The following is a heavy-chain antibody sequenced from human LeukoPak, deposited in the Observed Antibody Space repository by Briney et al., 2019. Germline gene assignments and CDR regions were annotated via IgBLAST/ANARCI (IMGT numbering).Heavy chain of an antibody. Sequence: SETLSLTCTVSSGSISSYYWSWIRQPPGKGLEWIGYIYYTGSTDYNPSLKSRVTISVDTSKNQFSLKLTSVTAADTAVYYCARDSPEYVSGAFSWFDLWGQGTLVTVSS. D-gene: IGHD3-10*01. CDR2: IYYTGST. CDR3: ARDSPEYVSGAFSWFDL. J-gene: IGHJ5*02. CDR1: SGSISSYY. V-gene: IGHV4-59*01.